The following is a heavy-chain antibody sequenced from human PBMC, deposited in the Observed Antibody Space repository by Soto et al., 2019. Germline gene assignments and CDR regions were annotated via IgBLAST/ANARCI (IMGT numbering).Heavy chain of an antibody. Sequence: GGSLRLSCAVSGFPFSFYGFQWVRPSPGKGLEWLGVIVSDGSAIYHADSLEGRFFISRDNSKDILYLQMNSLRVEDTAVYYCARGRRNLGYYDFWSGLILGDAFDIWGQGTMVTVSS. CDR1: GFPFSFYG. J-gene: IGHJ3*02. D-gene: IGHD3-3*01. CDR3: ARGRRNLGYYDFWSGLILGDAFDI. CDR2: IVSDGSAI. V-gene: IGHV3-30*12.